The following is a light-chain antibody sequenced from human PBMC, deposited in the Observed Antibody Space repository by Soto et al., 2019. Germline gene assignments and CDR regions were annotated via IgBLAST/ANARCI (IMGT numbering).Light chain of an antibody. J-gene: IGLJ3*02. CDR3: SSYTSSRTRV. V-gene: IGLV2-14*01. Sequence: QSALTQPASVSGSPGQSIAISCTGTSSDVGGYNYVSWYQQHPGKTPKLMIYEVSKRPSGVSNRFSGSKSGNTASLTISGLQAEDEDDYYCSSYTSSRTRVFGGGTKLTVL. CDR1: SSDVGGYNY. CDR2: EVS.